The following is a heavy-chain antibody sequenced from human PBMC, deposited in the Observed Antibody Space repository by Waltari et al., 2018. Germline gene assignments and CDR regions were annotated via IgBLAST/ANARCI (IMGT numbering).Heavy chain of an antibody. CDR3: ARSIVPRSGFDY. D-gene: IGHD6-6*01. CDR2: ISRSSSYI. CDR1: GFTFSSHS. V-gene: IGHV3-21*01. J-gene: IGHJ4*02. Sequence: EVQLVESGGGLVKPGGSLRISCADSGFTFSSHSMNWVRQAPGKGLEWVSSISRSSSYIYYADSVKGRFTISRDNAKNSLYLQMNSLRAEDTAVYYCARSIVPRSGFDYWGQGTLVTVSS.